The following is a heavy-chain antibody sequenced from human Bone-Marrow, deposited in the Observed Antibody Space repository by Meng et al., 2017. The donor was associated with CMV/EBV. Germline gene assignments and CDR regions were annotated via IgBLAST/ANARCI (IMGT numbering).Heavy chain of an antibody. CDR2: ISSSSSYI. Sequence: GESLKISCAASGFTFSSYSMNWVRQAPGKGLEWVSSISSSSSYIYYADSVKGRFTISRDNAKNSLILQMNGLRAEDTAVYYCAGFGVAITNGLDVWGQGTTVTVSS. D-gene: IGHD3-3*01. CDR3: AGFGVAITNGLDV. V-gene: IGHV3-21*01. J-gene: IGHJ6*02. CDR1: GFTFSSYS.